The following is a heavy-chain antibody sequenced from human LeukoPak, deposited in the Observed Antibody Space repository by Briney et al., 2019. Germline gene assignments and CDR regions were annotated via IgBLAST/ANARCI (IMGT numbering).Heavy chain of an antibody. CDR3: ARGDRAYGMDV. D-gene: IGHD3-10*01. J-gene: IGHJ6*02. CDR2: ISPDGSTT. Sequence: PGGSLRLSCAASGFTFSRYWMHWVRQAPGKGLMWVSRISPDGSTTLYADSVKGRFTISRDNAKNTLYLQMNSLGAEDTAVYYCARGDRAYGMDVWGQGTTVTVSS. V-gene: IGHV3-74*03. CDR1: GFTFSRYW.